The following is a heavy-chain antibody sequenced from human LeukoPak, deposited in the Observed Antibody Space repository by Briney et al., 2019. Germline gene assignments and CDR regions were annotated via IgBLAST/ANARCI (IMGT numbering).Heavy chain of an antibody. CDR3: ARTDGMDV. V-gene: IGHV3-48*02. Sequence: GGSLRLSCAASGFTFSTYSMNWVRLAPGKGLEWVSYISRDSSTIYYADSVQGRFTISRDNAKNSLYLQMNSLRDEDTAMYYCARTDGMDVWGQGTTVTVSS. J-gene: IGHJ6*02. CDR1: GFTFSTYS. CDR2: ISRDSSTI.